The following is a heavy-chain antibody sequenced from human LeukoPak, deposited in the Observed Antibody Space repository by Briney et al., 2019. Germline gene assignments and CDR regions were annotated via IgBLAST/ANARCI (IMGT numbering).Heavy chain of an antibody. V-gene: IGHV3-23*01. CDR2: ISGSGGST. CDR3: ARGDTNFDY. CDR1: GFTVSSNY. D-gene: IGHD5-18*01. J-gene: IGHJ4*02. Sequence: GGSLRLSCAASGFTVSSNYMSWVRQAPGKGLEWVSVISGSGGSTYYADSVKGRFTISRDNSKNTLYLQMNSLRAEDTAVHYCARGDTNFDYWGQGTLVTVSS.